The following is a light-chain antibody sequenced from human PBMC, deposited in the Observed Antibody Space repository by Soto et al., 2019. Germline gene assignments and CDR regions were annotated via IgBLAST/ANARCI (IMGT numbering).Light chain of an antibody. CDR3: QQYDTPPRT. V-gene: IGKV3-20*01. CDR2: GAS. J-gene: IGKJ1*01. Sequence: EVVLTQSPVTLSLSPGERATLSCGASQRLTNNYLAWYHQKPGQAPRLLIYGASTRATRIPARFSGSGSGTDFSLTISRLEPEDFAVYYCQQYDTPPRTFGQGTKVDIK. CDR1: QRLTNNY.